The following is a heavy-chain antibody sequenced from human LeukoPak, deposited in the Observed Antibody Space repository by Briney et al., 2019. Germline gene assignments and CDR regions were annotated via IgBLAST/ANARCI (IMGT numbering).Heavy chain of an antibody. CDR1: GFTVSSYG. J-gene: IGHJ2*01. Sequence: GRSLRLSCAASGFTVSSYGMHWVRQAPGKGLEWVAVIWYDGSNKYYADSVKGRFTISRDNSKNTLYLQMNSLRAEDTAVYYCARDLRWSHYWYFDLWGRGTLVTVSS. V-gene: IGHV3-33*01. CDR3: ARDLRWSHYWYFDL. CDR2: IWYDGSNK. D-gene: IGHD2-15*01.